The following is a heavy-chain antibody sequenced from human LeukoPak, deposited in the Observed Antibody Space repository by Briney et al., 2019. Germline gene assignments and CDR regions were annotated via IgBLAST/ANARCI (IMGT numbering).Heavy chain of an antibody. CDR3: ARDPIPKYIAARPAWFDP. J-gene: IGHJ5*02. Sequence: ASVKVFCKASGYTFTGYYMHWVRQAPGQGLEWMGWINPNSGGTNYAQKFQGRVTMTRDTSISTAYMELSRLRSDDTAVYYCARDPIPKYIAARPAWFDPWGQGTLVTVSS. V-gene: IGHV1-2*02. CDR1: GYTFTGYY. CDR2: INPNSGGT. D-gene: IGHD6-6*01.